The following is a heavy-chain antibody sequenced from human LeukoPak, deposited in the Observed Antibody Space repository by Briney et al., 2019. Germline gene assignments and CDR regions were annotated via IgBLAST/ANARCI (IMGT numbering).Heavy chain of an antibody. CDR1: GGTFSSYA. Sequence: SVKVSCKASGGTFSSYAISWVRQAPGQGLEWMGRIIPIFGTANYAQKFQGRVTISTDESTSTAYMELSSLRSEDTAVYYCARDSYYDSSGYSTTSVYWGQGTLVTVSS. CDR2: IIPIFGTA. V-gene: IGHV1-69*05. CDR3: ARDSYYDSSGYSTTSVY. D-gene: IGHD3-22*01. J-gene: IGHJ4*02.